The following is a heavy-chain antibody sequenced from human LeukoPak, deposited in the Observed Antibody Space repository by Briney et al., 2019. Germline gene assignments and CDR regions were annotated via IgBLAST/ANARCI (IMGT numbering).Heavy chain of an antibody. CDR3: ARTYYYDSSGYVNWFDP. CDR1: GGTFSSYA. Sequence: SVKVSCKASGGTFSSYAISWVRQAPGQGLEWMGRIIPILGMANYAQKFQGRVTITADKSTSTAYMELSSLRSEDTAVYYCARTYYYDSSGYVNWFDPWGQRTLVTVSS. V-gene: IGHV1-69*04. D-gene: IGHD3-22*01. J-gene: IGHJ5*02. CDR2: IIPILGMA.